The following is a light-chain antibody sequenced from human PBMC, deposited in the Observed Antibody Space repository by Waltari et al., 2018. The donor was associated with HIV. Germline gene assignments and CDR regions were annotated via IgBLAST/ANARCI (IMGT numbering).Light chain of an antibody. CDR1: ISDIGLYDF. V-gene: IGLV2-14*03. CDR3: SSLTLTHSVL. Sequence: QSALAQPASVAGSPGQSITISCTGSISDIGLYDFVSWYQQYPGKASRLLIFSVSSRPSGISDRFSGFKSHNTATLTISDLQPEDEADYYCSSLTLTHSVLFGGGTRLTVL. J-gene: IGLJ3*02. CDR2: SVS.